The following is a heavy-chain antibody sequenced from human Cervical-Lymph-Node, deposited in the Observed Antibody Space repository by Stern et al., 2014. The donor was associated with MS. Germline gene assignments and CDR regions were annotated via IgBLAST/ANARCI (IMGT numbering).Heavy chain of an antibody. CDR2: IDWDDDR. J-gene: IGHJ4*02. CDR3: ARIGEYQLHYFDY. Sequence: ESGPALVKPTQTLTLTCTFSGFSLTTSGMCVSWIRQPPGKALEWLARIDWDDDRYYSSSLKTRLPISKDTSKNQVVLTMTNMDPVDTATYYCARIGEYQLHYFDYWGQGTLVTVSS. V-gene: IGHV2-70*11. D-gene: IGHD2-2*01. CDR1: GFSLTTSGMC.